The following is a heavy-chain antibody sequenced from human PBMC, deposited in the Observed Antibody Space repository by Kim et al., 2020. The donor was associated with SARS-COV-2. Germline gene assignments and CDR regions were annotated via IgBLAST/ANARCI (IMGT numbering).Heavy chain of an antibody. CDR3: ARDGRWYGEAVDY. CDR2: IYYSGST. Sequence: SETLSLTCTVSGGSISSYYWSWIRQPPGKGLEWIGYIYYSGSTNYNPSLKSRVTISVDTSKNQFSLKLSSVTAADTAVYYCARDGRWYGEAVDYWGQGTLVTVSS. V-gene: IGHV4-59*13. J-gene: IGHJ4*02. CDR1: GGSISSYY. D-gene: IGHD4-17*01.